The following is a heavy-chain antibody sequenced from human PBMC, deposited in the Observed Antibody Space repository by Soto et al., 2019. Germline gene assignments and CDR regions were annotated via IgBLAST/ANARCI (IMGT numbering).Heavy chain of an antibody. CDR2: TYYRSKWFH. J-gene: IGHJ3*01. V-gene: IGHV6-1*01. D-gene: IGHD3-16*01. CDR1: GDSVSSDITS. Sequence: QGQLQQSGPGLVKPSQTLSLTCAISGDSVSSDITSWNWIRHSPSRGLEWLGRTYYRSKWFHDYAASVKSRITINPDTSKNQFSPELNSMTPEDTAVYYSAGGNALDVWGPGTVVTGSS. CDR3: AGGNALDV.